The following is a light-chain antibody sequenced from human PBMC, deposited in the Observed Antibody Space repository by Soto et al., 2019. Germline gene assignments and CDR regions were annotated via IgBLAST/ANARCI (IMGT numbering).Light chain of an antibody. J-gene: IGLJ1*01. Sequence: QSVLTQPASVSGSPGQSITISCTGTSSDVGGYNYVSWYQQHPGKAPKLMIYDVRNRPSGVSNRSSGSKSVNTASLTISGLQAEDEADYYCRSYTTISTYVFGAGTKVTVL. CDR3: RSYTTISTYV. V-gene: IGLV2-14*01. CDR1: SSDVGGYNY. CDR2: DVR.